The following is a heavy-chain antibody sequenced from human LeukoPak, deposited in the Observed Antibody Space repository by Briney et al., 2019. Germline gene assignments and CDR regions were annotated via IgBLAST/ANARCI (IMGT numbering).Heavy chain of an antibody. V-gene: IGHV3-15*07. D-gene: IGHD2-21*01. Sequence: GSLRXXXAASXXTFSXAYMNWVRQAPGKGLEWVGRIKPKTDGETTEYAAPVKDRFSISRDDSKSMMYLQMNSLKTEDTAVYYCITPLPYSAQGGQGTLVTVSS. J-gene: IGHJ4*02. CDR2: IKPKTDGETT. CDR1: XXTFSXAY. CDR3: ITPLPYSAQ.